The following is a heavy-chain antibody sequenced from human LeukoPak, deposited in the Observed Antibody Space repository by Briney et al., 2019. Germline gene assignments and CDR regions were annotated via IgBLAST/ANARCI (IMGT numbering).Heavy chain of an antibody. CDR1: GGSISSGGYY. Sequence: SQTLSLTCTVSGGSISSGGYYWIWIRQHPGEGLEWIGSISYSGSTYYNPSLKSRVTISVDTSRNQFSLKLSSVTAADTAVYYCARHRAYSSSSPFDYWGQGTLVTVSS. V-gene: IGHV4-31*03. CDR2: ISYSGST. CDR3: ARHRAYSSSSPFDY. J-gene: IGHJ4*02. D-gene: IGHD6-6*01.